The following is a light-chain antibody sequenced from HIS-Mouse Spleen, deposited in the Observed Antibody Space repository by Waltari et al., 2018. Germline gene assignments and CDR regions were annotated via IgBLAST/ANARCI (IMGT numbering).Light chain of an antibody. Sequence: DIQMTQSPSTLSASVGARVTITCRASQSISSWLAWYQQKPGKAPKLLIYKASSLESGVPSRFSGSGSGTEFTLTISSLQPDDFATYYCQQYNSYPLTFGPGTKVDIK. CDR1: QSISSW. V-gene: IGKV1-5*03. CDR3: QQYNSYPLT. CDR2: KAS. J-gene: IGKJ3*01.